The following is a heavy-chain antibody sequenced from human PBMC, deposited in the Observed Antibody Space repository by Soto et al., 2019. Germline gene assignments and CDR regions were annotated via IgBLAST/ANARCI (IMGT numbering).Heavy chain of an antibody. D-gene: IGHD1-26*01. J-gene: IGHJ5*02. CDR2: IHPHSGAT. CDR3: VREGVGPTYCWFDP. CDR1: GYTFTGNY. V-gene: IGHV1-2*04. Sequence: QVQLVQSGAEVKKPGASVKVSCEATGYTFTGNYLHWVRQAPGQGLEWMGWIHPHSGATKYAQKFQGWVTMTRDTSSSTAYVDLSSLKSHDTAGYYCVREGVGPTYCWFDPWGQGTLVTVSS.